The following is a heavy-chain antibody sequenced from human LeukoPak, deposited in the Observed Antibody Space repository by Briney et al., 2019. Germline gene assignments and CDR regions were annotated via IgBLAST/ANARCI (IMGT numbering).Heavy chain of an antibody. J-gene: IGHJ3*02. D-gene: IGHD3-3*01. CDR3: ARHTYYDFWSGYYAFDI. Sequence: SETLSLTCTVSGGSISSGNYWGWIRQPPGKGLEWIGSIFHTGSTYYNLSLKSRVTISVDTSKNQFSLRLSSVTAADTAVYYCARHTYYDFWSGYYAFDIWGQGTMVTVSS. CDR2: IFHTGST. CDR1: GGSISSGNY. V-gene: IGHV4-38-2*02.